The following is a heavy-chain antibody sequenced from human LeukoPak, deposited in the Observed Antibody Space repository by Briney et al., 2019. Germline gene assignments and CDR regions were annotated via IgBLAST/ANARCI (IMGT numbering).Heavy chain of an antibody. CDR1: GFTFNNFA. Sequence: PGGSLRLSCAASGFTFNNFAMSWVRQAPGKGLEWVSAVSGNGGSTYYADSVKGRFTISRDNSKNMLYLQMSSLRAEDTAVYYCAKDDCNDCNCPLTSWGQGTLVTVSS. CDR2: VSGNGGST. V-gene: IGHV3-23*01. CDR3: AKDDCNDCNCPLTS. J-gene: IGHJ5*02. D-gene: IGHD2/OR15-2a*01.